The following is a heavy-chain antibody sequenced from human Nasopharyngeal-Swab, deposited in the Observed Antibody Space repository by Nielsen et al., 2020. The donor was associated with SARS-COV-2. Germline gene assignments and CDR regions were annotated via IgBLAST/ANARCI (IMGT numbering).Heavy chain of an antibody. V-gene: IGHV4-59*01. D-gene: IGHD6-13*01. CDR3: ARVAAAGGDV. J-gene: IGHJ6*02. CDR2: IYYSEST. Sequence: RQAPGKGLEWIGYIYYSESTNYNPSLKSRVTISVDTSENQFSLKLSSVTAADTAVYYCARVAAAGGDVWGQGTTVTVSS.